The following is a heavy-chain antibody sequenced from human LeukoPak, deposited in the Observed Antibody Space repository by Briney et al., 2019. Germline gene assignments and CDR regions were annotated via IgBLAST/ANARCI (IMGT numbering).Heavy chain of an antibody. J-gene: IGHJ4*03. D-gene: IGHD3-10*01. V-gene: IGHV4-59*01. CDR1: NGSLNNYY. CDR2: VYYSGST. Sequence: SETLSLTCTVSNGSLNNYYWAWIRQPPGKELEWIGYVYYSGSTNYNPSLKSRVTMSVDTSTNEFSLQLTSVTAADTAVYFCAGEIQGRGACYFDYWGQGKLVTVSS. CDR3: AGEIQGRGACYFDY.